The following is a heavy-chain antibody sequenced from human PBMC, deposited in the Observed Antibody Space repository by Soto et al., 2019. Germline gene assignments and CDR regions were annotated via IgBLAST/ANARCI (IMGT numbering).Heavy chain of an antibody. V-gene: IGHV3-30*18. D-gene: IGHD2-2*01. CDR3: AKEREYRRSPKDY. CDR2: ISYDGSIQ. CDR1: GFTFSSTG. J-gene: IGHJ4*02. Sequence: GGSLRLSCAASGFTFSSTGMHWVRQAPGKGLEWVAVISYDGSIQYYADSVKGRFTTSRDNSMNTLYLQMNSLTAEDTALYHCAKEREYRRSPKDYWGRGTLVTVSS.